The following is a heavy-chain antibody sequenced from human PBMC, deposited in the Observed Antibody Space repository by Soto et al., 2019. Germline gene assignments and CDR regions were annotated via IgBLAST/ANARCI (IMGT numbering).Heavy chain of an antibody. CDR1: GYTFTSYA. CDR3: ASSELELLSFDI. CDR2: INAGNGNT. D-gene: IGHD1-7*01. J-gene: IGHJ3*02. Sequence: ASVKVSCKASGYTFTSYAMHWVRQAPGQRLEWMGWINAGNGNTKYSQKFQGRVTITRDTSASTAYMELSSLRSEDTAVYYCASSELELLSFDIWGQGTMVNVSS. V-gene: IGHV1-3*01.